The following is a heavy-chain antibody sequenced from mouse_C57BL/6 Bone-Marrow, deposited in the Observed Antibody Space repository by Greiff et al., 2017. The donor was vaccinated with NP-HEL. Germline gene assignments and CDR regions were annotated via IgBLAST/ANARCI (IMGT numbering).Heavy chain of an antibody. V-gene: IGHV14-4*01. CDR3: TTYYGSSYED. D-gene: IGHD1-1*01. CDR2: IDPENGDT. CDR1: GFNIKDDY. Sequence: DVKLQESGAELVRPGASVKLSCTASGFNIKDDYMHWVKQRPEQGLEWIGWIDPENGDTEYASKFQGKATITADTSSNTAYLQLSSLTSEDTAVYYCTTYYGSSYEDWGQGTTLTVSS. J-gene: IGHJ2*01.